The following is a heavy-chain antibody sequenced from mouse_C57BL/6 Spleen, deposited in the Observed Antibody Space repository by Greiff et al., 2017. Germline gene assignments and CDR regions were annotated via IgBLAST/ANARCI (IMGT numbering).Heavy chain of an antibody. J-gene: IGHJ4*01. V-gene: IGHV5-4*01. CDR1: GFTFSSYA. CDR2: ISDGGSYT. CDR3: ARDDDYGYAMDY. D-gene: IGHD2-4*01. Sequence: EVKLMESGGGLVKPGGSLTLSCAASGFTFSSYAMSWVRQTPEKRLEWVATISDGGSYTYYPDNVKGRFTSSRDNAKNNLYLQMSHLKSEDTAMYYYARDDDYGYAMDYWGQGTSVTVSS.